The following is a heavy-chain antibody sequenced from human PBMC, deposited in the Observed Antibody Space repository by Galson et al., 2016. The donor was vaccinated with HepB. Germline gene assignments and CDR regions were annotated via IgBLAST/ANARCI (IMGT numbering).Heavy chain of an antibody. J-gene: IGHJ6*02. D-gene: IGHD3-10*01. CDR2: IYWDDDQ. V-gene: IGHV2-5*02. Sequence: PALVKPPQTLTLTCTLSGFSIRTSGVGVGWIRQPPGKALEWLALIYWDDDQRYSPSLKSRLTVTKDTSKNQVDLTMTNIDPVDTATYYCARLTTYYDNYYGSYAMDVWGQGTKVTVSS. CDR1: GFSIRTSGVG. CDR3: ARLTTYYDNYYGSYAMDV.